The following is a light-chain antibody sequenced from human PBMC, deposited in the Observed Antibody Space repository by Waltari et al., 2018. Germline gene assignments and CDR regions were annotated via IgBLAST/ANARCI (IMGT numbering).Light chain of an antibody. CDR2: WAS. CDR1: QSVFYSSDNKNY. Sequence: DIVLTQSPDSLAVSLGERATIDCKSSQSVFYSSDNKNYLAWYQQKPGQPPTLLIYWASPRDAGVPDRFSGSGSGTHFTLSISGLQAEDVAVYYCQQYYSTSLTFGGGTKVEIK. J-gene: IGKJ4*01. CDR3: QQYYSTSLT. V-gene: IGKV4-1*01.